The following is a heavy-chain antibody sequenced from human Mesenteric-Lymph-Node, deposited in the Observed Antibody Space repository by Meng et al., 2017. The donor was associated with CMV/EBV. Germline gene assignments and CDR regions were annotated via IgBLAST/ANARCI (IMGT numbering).Heavy chain of an antibody. CDR3: ARDRETPIDY. V-gene: IGHV3-30*04. Sequence: GGSLRLSCAASGFTFSSYAMSWVRQAPGKGLEWVAVISYDGSNKYYADSVKGRFTISRDNSKNTLYLQMNSLRAEDTAVYYCARDRETPIDYWGQGTLVTVSS. J-gene: IGHJ4*02. CDR1: GFTFSSYA. CDR2: ISYDGSNK.